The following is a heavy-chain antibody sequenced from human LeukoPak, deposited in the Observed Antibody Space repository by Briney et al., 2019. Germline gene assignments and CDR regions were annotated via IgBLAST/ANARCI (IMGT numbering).Heavy chain of an antibody. CDR1: GGSMSGYY. Sequence: SETLSLTCTVSGGSMSGYYWSWFRQPPGEGLEWIGNIYFSGSTNYNPSLKSRVAISLDTSKNYFSLNVNSVTAADTAVYYCARRLAKTYFLDYWGQGSLVTV. CDR2: IYFSGST. D-gene: IGHD5-12*01. CDR3: ARRLAKTYFLDY. J-gene: IGHJ4*02. V-gene: IGHV4-4*09.